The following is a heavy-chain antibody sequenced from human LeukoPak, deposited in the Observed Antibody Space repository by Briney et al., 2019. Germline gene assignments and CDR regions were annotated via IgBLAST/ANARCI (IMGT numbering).Heavy chain of an antibody. J-gene: IGHJ4*02. Sequence: GGSLRVSCAASGFSFSSYAMNWVRQAPGKGLEWVSAITGRGGRTYYAASVKGRFTTSRDNSKKPVYLQMKTLRAEDQAGYYWATSRGSSYGYRALEQPPSPVDWGQGTLVTVSS. CDR3: ATSRGSSYGYRALEQPPSPVD. V-gene: IGHV3-23*01. CDR2: ITGRGGRT. D-gene: IGHD5-18*01. CDR1: GFSFSSYA.